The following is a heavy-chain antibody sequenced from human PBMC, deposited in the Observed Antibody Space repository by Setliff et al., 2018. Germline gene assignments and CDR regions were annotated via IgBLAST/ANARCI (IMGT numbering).Heavy chain of an antibody. CDR3: ARQATDY. CDR2: IWYDGSNK. Sequence: GGSLRLSCAASGFTFNNFAMHWVRQAPGKGLEWVAVIWYDGSNKYYADSVKGRFTISRDNSKNTLYLQMNSLRAEDTALYYCARQATDYWGQGTPVTVSS. J-gene: IGHJ4*02. CDR1: GFTFNNFA. V-gene: IGHV3-33*01.